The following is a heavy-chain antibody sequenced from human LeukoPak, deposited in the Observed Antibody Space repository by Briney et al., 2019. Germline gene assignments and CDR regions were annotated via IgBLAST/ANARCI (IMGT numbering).Heavy chain of an antibody. CDR3: AKGELRPNNWFDP. Sequence: GGSLRLSCAASGXTFINYAMSWFRQSPGKGLEWVSSITGNSRYSYYADSVKGRFTVSRDNSKNTLYLQVGSLTAEDTAVYYCAKGELRPNNWFDPWGQGTLVTVSS. V-gene: IGHV3-23*01. J-gene: IGHJ5*02. D-gene: IGHD2/OR15-2a*01. CDR1: GXTFINYA. CDR2: ITGNSRYS.